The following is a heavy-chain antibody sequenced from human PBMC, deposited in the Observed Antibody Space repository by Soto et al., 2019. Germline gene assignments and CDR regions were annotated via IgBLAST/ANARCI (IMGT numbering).Heavy chain of an antibody. CDR3: ASTVAGYFDY. CDR1: GFTFSSYS. CDR2: ISSGSYTI. D-gene: IGHD6-19*01. V-gene: IGHV3-48*01. J-gene: IGHJ4*02. Sequence: GGSLRLSCAASGFTFSSYSMNWVRQAPGKGLEWVSYISSGSYTIYYADSVKGRFTISRDNAKNSLYLQMNSLRAEDTAVYYCASTVAGYFDYWGQGTLVTVSS.